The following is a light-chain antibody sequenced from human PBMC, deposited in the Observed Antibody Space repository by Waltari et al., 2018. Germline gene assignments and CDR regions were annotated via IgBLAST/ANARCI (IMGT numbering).Light chain of an antibody. V-gene: IGKV1-6*01. CDR2: GAS. CDR3: LQDYTYPRT. J-gene: IGKJ2*01. Sequence: AIQMTQSPSSLSASVGDRVTITCRASQGIRSDLGWYQQKPGKAPKFLIYGASTLQSGVPSRFSGSGSGTECTLTISSLQPEDFATYYGLQDYTYPRTFGQGTKLEIK. CDR1: QGIRSD.